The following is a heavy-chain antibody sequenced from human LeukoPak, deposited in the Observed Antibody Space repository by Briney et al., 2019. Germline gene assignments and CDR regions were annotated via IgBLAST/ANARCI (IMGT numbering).Heavy chain of an antibody. V-gene: IGHV3-30*03. D-gene: IGHD3-3*01. CDR3: ASTEPSFITIFGVALDY. CDR1: GFSFGKYW. Sequence: PGVSLRLSCVASGFSFGKYWMSWVCQAPGKGLEWVAVISYDGSNKYYADSVKGRFTISRDNSKNTLYLQMNSLRAEDTAVYYCASTEPSFITIFGVALDYWGQGTLVTVSS. CDR2: ISYDGSNK. J-gene: IGHJ4*02.